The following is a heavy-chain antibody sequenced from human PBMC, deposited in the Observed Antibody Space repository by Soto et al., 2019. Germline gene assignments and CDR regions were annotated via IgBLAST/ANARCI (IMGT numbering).Heavy chain of an antibody. V-gene: IGHV1-69*02. CDR1: GGTFSSYT. D-gene: IGHD1-1*01. CDR3: APNPPQLERLGDAVY. CDR2: IIPILGIA. J-gene: IGHJ4*02. Sequence: QVQLVQSGAEVKKPGSSVKVSCKASGGTFSSYTISWVRQAPGQGLEWMGRIIPILGIANYAQKFQGRVTITADKSTSTAYMELSSLRSEDTAVYYCAPNPPQLERLGDAVYWGQGTLVTVSS.